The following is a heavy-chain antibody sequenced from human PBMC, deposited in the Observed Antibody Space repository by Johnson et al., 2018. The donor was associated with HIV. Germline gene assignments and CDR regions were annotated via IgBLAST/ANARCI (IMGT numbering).Heavy chain of an antibody. Sequence: VQLVESGGGLVKPGGSLRLSCAASGFTFSNAWMSWVRQAPGKGLEWVANIKQDGSEKYYVDSVKGRFTISRDNAKNSLYLQMNSLRAEDTAVYYCARDIIMECCSPFSYNWNSEDAFDIWGQGTMVTVSS. CDR1: GFTFSNAW. CDR2: IKQDGSEK. D-gene: IGHD1-7*01. CDR3: ARDIIMECCSPFSYNWNSEDAFDI. V-gene: IGHV3-7*05. J-gene: IGHJ3*02.